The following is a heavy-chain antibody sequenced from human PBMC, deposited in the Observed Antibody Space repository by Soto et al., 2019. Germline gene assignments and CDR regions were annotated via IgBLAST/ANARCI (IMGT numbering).Heavy chain of an antibody. CDR1: GYTFTSYD. CDR2: MNPNSGNT. V-gene: IGHV1-8*01. Sequence: QVQLVQSGAEVKKPGASVKVSCKASGYTFTSYDINWVRQATGQGREWMGWMNPNSGNTGYAQKFQGKVTMTRTTSISTADMELGSLRSEDTAVYYCAREGRYSSSWYERVPGRSSYCYYYYGMDVWGQWTTVTVSS. J-gene: IGHJ6*02. CDR3: AREGRYSSSWYERVPGRSSYCYYYYGMDV. D-gene: IGHD6-13*01.